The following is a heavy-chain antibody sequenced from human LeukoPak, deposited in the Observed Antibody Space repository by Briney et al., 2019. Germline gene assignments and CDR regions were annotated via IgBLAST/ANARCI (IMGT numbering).Heavy chain of an antibody. V-gene: IGHV3-33*08. Sequence: GGSLRLSCAASGFTVSSNYMSWVRQAPGKGLEWVAVIWYDGSNKYYGDSVKGRFTISRDNSKNTLYLQMNSLQAEDAAVYYCARDRPMYSTSWYGNDYWGQGTLVTVSS. J-gene: IGHJ4*02. CDR3: ARDRPMYSTSWYGNDY. CDR1: GFTVSSNY. D-gene: IGHD6-13*01. CDR2: IWYDGSNK.